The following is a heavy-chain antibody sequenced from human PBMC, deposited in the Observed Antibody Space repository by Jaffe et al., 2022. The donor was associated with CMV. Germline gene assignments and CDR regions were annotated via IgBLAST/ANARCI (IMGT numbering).Heavy chain of an antibody. D-gene: IGHD3-3*01. Sequence: EVQLVESGGGLVQPGGSLRLSCAASGFTLYSYWVSWVRQAPGKGLEWVANIKHDGSEKYYVDSVKGRFTISRDNAKNSLYLQMNSLRAEDTAVYYCARTMSVVYYYYYHGMDVWGQGTTVTVSS. J-gene: IGHJ6*02. V-gene: IGHV3-7*01. CDR2: IKHDGSEK. CDR3: ARTMSVVYYYYYHGMDV. CDR1: GFTLYSYW.